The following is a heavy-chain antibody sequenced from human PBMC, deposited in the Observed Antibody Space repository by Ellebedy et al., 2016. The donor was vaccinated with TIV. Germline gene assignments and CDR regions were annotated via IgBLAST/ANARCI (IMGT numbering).Heavy chain of an antibody. CDR2: INPNSGGT. J-gene: IGHJ3*02. CDR1: GYTFTSYY. D-gene: IGHD6-13*01. CDR3: ARGSSSRWYVAFDI. V-gene: IGHV1-2*04. Sequence: ASVKVSCKASGYTFTSYYIHWVRQAPGQGLEWMGWINPNSGGTNYAQKFQGWVTMNRDTSISTAYMELSRLRSDDTAVYYCARGSSSRWYVAFDIWGQGTMVTVSS.